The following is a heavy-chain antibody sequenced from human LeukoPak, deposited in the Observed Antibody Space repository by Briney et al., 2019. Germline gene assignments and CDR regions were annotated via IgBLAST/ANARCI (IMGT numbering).Heavy chain of an antibody. V-gene: IGHV1-8*01. D-gene: IGHD5-18*01. J-gene: IGHJ6*03. CDR2: MNPNSGDT. Sequence: GASVKVSCKASGYTFTSYDINWVRQVTGQGLEWMGWMNPNSGDTGYPQKFQGRVTMTRDTSITTAYMELSSLRSEDTAVYYCARTTEGGYTYDYFYYYMDVWGKGTTVTISS. CDR1: GYTFTSYD. CDR3: ARTTEGGYTYDYFYYYMDV.